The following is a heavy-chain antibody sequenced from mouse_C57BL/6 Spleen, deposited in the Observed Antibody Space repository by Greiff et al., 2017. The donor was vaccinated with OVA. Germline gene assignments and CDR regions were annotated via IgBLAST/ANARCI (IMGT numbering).Heavy chain of an antibody. J-gene: IGHJ4*01. D-gene: IGHD2-10*01. CDR2: ISSGSSTI. V-gene: IGHV5-17*01. CDR3: ARHPGTYYGNYAMDY. Sequence: DVMLVESGGGLVKPGGSLKLSCAASGFTFSDYGMHWVRQAPEKGLEWVAYISSGSSTIYYADTVKGRFTISRYNAKNTLFLQMASLRTKDTAMYYCARHPGTYYGNYAMDYWGQGTSVTVSS. CDR1: GFTFSDYG.